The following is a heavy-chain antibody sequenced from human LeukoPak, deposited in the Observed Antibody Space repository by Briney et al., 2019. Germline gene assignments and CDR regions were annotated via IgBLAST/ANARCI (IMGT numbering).Heavy chain of an antibody. D-gene: IGHD2-15*01. Sequence: QPGGSLRLSCAASGYTFSSYWMHWVRHAPGEGLVWVSRINSDGSSTSYADSVKGRFTISRDNSKNTLYLQMNSLRAEDTAVYYCASGGDCSGGSCYSNDAFDIWGQGTMVTVSS. V-gene: IGHV3-74*01. CDR1: GYTFSSYW. CDR2: INSDGSST. J-gene: IGHJ3*02. CDR3: ASGGDCSGGSCYSNDAFDI.